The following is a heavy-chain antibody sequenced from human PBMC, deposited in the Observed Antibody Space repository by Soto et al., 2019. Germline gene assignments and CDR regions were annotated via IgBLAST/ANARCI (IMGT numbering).Heavy chain of an antibody. D-gene: IGHD6-19*01. V-gene: IGHV4-34*01. CDR3: ARGSSGWTNFDY. Sequence: SETLSLTCAAYGGSFSGYYWSWIRQPPGKGLEWIGEINHSGSTNYNPSLKSRVTISVDTSKNQFSLKLSSVTAADTAVYYCARGSSGWTNFDYWGQRTLVTVSS. CDR1: GGSFSGYY. CDR2: INHSGST. J-gene: IGHJ4*02.